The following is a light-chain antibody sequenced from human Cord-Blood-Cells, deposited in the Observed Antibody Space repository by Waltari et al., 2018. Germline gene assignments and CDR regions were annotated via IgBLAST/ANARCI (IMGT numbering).Light chain of an antibody. J-gene: IGKJ1*01. Sequence: DIQMTQSPSTLSASVGDRVTITCRASQSLSSLLAWYQQKPGKAPKLLIYDAPSLESGVPSRFSGSGSGTEFTLTISSLQPDDFATYYCQQYNSYSWTFGQGTKVEIK. CDR3: QQYNSYSWT. CDR1: QSLSSL. CDR2: DAP. V-gene: IGKV1-5*01.